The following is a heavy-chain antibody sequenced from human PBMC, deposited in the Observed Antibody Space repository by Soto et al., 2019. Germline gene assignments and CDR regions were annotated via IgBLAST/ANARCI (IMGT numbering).Heavy chain of an antibody. CDR3: AREGLVLVPTTVNSDYYYYAMDV. CDR2: IIPIFGTA. D-gene: IGHD2-2*01. Sequence: SVKVSCKASGGTFSSYAISWVRPAPGQGLEWMGGIIPIFGTANYAQKFQGRVTITADESTSTAYMELSSLRSDDTAVYYCAREGLVLVPTTVNSDYYYYAMDVWGQGTTVTVSS. CDR1: GGTFSSYA. V-gene: IGHV1-69*13. J-gene: IGHJ6*02.